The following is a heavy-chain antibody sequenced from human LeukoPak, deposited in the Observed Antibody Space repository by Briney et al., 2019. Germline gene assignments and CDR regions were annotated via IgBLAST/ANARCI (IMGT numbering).Heavy chain of an antibody. J-gene: IGHJ6*02. CDR2: INHSGST. Sequence: SGTLSLTCAVYGGSFSGYYWSWIRQPPGKGLEWIGEINHSGSTNYNPSLKSRVTISVDTSKNQFSLKLSSVTAADTAVYYCARGLRYCSGGSCYSYYYYYYGMDVWGQGTTVTVSS. CDR3: ARGLRYCSGGSCYSYYYYYYGMDV. CDR1: GGSFSGYY. D-gene: IGHD2-15*01. V-gene: IGHV4-34*01.